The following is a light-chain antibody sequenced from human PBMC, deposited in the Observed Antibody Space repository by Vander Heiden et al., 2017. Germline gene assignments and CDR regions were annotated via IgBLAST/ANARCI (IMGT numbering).Light chain of an antibody. CDR1: QRFSSY. CDR3: QQSHSSPRT. J-gene: IGKJ2*02. CDR2: AAS. Sequence: DIQMTQSPSSLSASIGDRITIACRASQRFSSYLNWYQQKPGKAPKLLIYAASNLQSGVPSRFSGSGSGTDFTLTISRLQPEDFATYYCQQSHSSPRTFGQGTKLEIK. V-gene: IGKV1-39*01.